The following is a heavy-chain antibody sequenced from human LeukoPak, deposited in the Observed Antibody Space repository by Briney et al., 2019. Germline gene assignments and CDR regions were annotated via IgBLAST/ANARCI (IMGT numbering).Heavy chain of an antibody. D-gene: IGHD4-11*01. CDR1: GGSISSSSYY. CDR3: ARLMTTVPTDYYFDY. CDR2: IYYSGST. J-gene: IGHJ4*02. Sequence: SETLSLTCTVSGGSISSSSYYWGWIRQPPGKGLEWIGSIYYSGSTYYNPSLKSRVTISVDTSKNQFSLKLSSVTAADTAVYYCARLMTTVPTDYYFDYWGQGTLVTVSS. V-gene: IGHV4-39*01.